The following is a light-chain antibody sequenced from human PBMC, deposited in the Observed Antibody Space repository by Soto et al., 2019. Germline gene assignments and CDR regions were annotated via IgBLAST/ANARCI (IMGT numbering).Light chain of an antibody. J-gene: IGLJ1*01. V-gene: IGLV1-44*01. CDR3: AAWDDSLNGRV. CDR2: SNS. CDR1: TSNIGSNT. Sequence: QFGLTSSPSTAWTPGVAVTLTFSCNTSNIGSNTVNWYQQLPGTAPKLLIYSNSQRPSGVPGRFSGSKSGTSASLAISGLQSEDEADYYCAAWDDSLNGRVFGTGTKVTVL.